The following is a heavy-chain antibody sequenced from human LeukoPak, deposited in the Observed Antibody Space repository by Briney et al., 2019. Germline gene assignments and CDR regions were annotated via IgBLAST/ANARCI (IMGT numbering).Heavy chain of an antibody. CDR3: AKAADSSGYYFDY. CDR1: AFTFRTYG. D-gene: IGHD3-22*01. Sequence: GGSLRLFCAASAFTFRTYGMHWVRQAPGKGLEWVAVISYDANNKNYADSVKGRFTISRDNSKNTLYLQMNSLRAEDTAVYYCAKAADSSGYYFDYWGQGTLVTVSS. CDR2: ISYDANNK. J-gene: IGHJ4*02. V-gene: IGHV3-30*18.